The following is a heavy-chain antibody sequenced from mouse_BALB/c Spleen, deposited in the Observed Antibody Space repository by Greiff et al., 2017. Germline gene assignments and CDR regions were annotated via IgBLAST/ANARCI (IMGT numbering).Heavy chain of an antibody. D-gene: IGHD2-10*02. CDR2: IDPANGNT. J-gene: IGHJ4*01. V-gene: IGHV14-3*02. CDR3: ASVYGNYVFYAMDY. Sequence: VQLKESGAELVKPGASVKLSCTASGFNIKDTYMHWVKQRPEQGLEWIGRIDPANGNTKYDPKFQGKATITADTSSNTAYLQLSSLTSEDTAVYYCASVYGNYVFYAMDYWGQGTSVTVSS. CDR1: GFNIKDTY.